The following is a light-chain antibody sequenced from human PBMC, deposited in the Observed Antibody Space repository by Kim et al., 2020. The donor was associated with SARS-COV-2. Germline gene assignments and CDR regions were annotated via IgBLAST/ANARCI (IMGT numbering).Light chain of an antibody. V-gene: IGKV1-33*01. J-gene: IGKJ4*01. CDR2: DAS. CDR1: QDFSNY. CDR3: QQYDNLPLGLT. Sequence: DIQMTQSPSSLSASVGDRVTITCQASQDFSNYLNWYQQKPGKAPKLLIYDASNLETGVPSRFSGSGSGTDFTFTISSLQPEDIATYYCQQYDNLPLGLTFGGGTKVDIK.